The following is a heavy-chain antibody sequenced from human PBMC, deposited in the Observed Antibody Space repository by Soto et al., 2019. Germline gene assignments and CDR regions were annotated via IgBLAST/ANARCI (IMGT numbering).Heavy chain of an antibody. CDR3: AHSQVAPPIVLMVYAPFNDAFDI. CDR1: GFSLSTSGVG. Sequence: QITLKESGPTLVKPTQTLTLTCTFSGFSLSTSGVGVGWIRQPPGKALEWLALIYWDDDKRYSPSLKSRLTITKDTSKNQVVLTMTNMDPVDTATYSCAHSQVAPPIVLMVYAPFNDAFDIWGQGTMVTVSS. CDR2: IYWDDDK. J-gene: IGHJ3*02. D-gene: IGHD2-8*01. V-gene: IGHV2-5*02.